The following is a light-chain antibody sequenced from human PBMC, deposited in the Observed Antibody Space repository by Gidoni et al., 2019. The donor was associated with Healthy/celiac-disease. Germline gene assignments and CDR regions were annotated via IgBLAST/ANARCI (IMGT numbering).Light chain of an antibody. Sequence: DIQMIQPPSTLSASVGDRVTITCRASQSISSWLAWYQQKPGKAPKLLIYKASSLESGAPSRFSGSGSGTEFTLTISSLQPDDFATYYCQQYNSYSYTFGQGTKLEIK. CDR3: QQYNSYSYT. CDR1: QSISSW. V-gene: IGKV1-5*03. CDR2: KAS. J-gene: IGKJ2*01.